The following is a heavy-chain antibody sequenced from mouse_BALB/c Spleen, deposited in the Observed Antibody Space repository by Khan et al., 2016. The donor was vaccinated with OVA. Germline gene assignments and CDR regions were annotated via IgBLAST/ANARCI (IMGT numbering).Heavy chain of an antibody. J-gene: IGHJ3*01. CDR1: GYTFTDYI. D-gene: IGHD2-14*01. CDR2: IFPGSDTP. CDR3: ARGGYSVFAY. Sequence: QVQLQQSGPELVKPGASLKVSCKASGYTFTDYIIGWVKRSTRQGLEWIGDIFPGSDTPYYNEKFKDKATLTADKSSNTAYLQRSSLTSEDSAVYFCARGGYSVFAYWGQGTLVTVSA. V-gene: IGHV1-77*01.